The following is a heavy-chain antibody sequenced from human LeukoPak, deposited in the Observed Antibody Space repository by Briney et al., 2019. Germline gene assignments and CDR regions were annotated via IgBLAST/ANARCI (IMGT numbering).Heavy chain of an antibody. D-gene: IGHD6-13*01. CDR2: IYYSGST. J-gene: IGHJ4*02. Sequence: SETLSLTCAVYGGSFSGYYWSWIRQPPGKGLEWIGSIYYSGSTYYNPSLKSRVTISVDTSKNQFSLKLSSVTAADTAVYYCARRKGSWSANFDYWGQGTLVTVSS. V-gene: IGHV4-34*01. CDR3: ARRKGSWSANFDY. CDR1: GGSFSGYY.